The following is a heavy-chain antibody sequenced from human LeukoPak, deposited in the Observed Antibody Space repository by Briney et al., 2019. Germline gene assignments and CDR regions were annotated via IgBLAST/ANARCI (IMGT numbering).Heavy chain of an antibody. Sequence: ASVKVSCKASGGTFSSYAISWVRQAPGQGLEWMGGIIPIFGTANYAQKFQGRVTITTDESTSTAYMELSSLRSEDTAVYYCASGYCSSTSCRRSFDYWGPGTLVTVSS. CDR1: GGTFSSYA. CDR3: ASGYCSSTSCRRSFDY. V-gene: IGHV1-69*05. D-gene: IGHD2-2*03. CDR2: IIPIFGTA. J-gene: IGHJ4*02.